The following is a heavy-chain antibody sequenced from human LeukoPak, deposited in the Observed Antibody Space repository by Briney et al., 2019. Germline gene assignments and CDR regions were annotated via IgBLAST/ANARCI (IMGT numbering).Heavy chain of an antibody. CDR2: ISGSGGSI. V-gene: IGHV3-23*01. D-gene: IGHD3-22*01. CDR3: AKDDRQNYDSSGYDY. J-gene: IGHJ4*02. Sequence: PGGSLRLSCAASGFTFSSYAMSWVRQAPGKGLEWVSAISGSGGSIYYADSVKGRFTISRDNSKNTLYLQMNSLRAEDTAVYYCAKDDRQNYDSSGYDYWGQGTLVTVSS. CDR1: GFTFSSYA.